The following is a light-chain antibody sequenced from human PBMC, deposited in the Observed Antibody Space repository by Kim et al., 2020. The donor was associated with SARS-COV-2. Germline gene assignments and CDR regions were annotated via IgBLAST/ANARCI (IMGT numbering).Light chain of an antibody. J-gene: IGLJ3*02. V-gene: IGLV2-14*03. CDR3: NSFKGSETWV. CDR2: AVN. Sequence: QSLPIPCTETSSDVGAYTYVSWYQQHPGKAPKLIIYAVNKRPSGVSGRFSGSKSVNTASLTISGLQAEDEADYYCNSFKGSETWVFGGGTQLTVL. CDR1: SSDVGAYTY.